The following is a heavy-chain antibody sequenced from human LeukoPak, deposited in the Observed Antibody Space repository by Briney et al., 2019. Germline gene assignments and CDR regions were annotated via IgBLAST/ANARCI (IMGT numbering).Heavy chain of an antibody. CDR3: AREILEPGKTHEY. J-gene: IGHJ4*02. D-gene: IGHD1-1*01. V-gene: IGHV3-11*04. Sequence: GGSLRLSCAASGFTFSDYYMSWIRQAPGKGLEWVSYISNSDSITKYADSVKGRITISRDNAKNSLYLQMDSLRAEDTAMYYCAREILEPGKTHEYWGQGTLVTVSS. CDR2: ISNSDSIT. CDR1: GFTFSDYY.